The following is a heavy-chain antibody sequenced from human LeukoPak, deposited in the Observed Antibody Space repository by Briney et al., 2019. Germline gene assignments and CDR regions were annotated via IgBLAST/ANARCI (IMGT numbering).Heavy chain of an antibody. CDR3: ARDVDYANPRHDY. D-gene: IGHD4/OR15-4a*01. CDR1: GFTVFNYW. CDR2: TNLDGSQK. J-gene: IGHJ4*02. V-gene: IGHV3-7*01. Sequence: PGGSLRLSCAASGFTVFNYWMSWVRQAPGKGLEWVANTNLDGSQKYYVDSLKGRFTISRDNAKNSLYLQMNSLRAEDTAVYYCARDVDYANPRHDYWGQGTLVTVSS.